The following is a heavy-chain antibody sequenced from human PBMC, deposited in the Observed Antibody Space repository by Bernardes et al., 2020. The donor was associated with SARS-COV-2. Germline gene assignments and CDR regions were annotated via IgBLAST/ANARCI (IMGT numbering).Heavy chain of an antibody. CDR1: GGSISSYNW. J-gene: IGHJ4*02. CDR2: IFHTGTT. V-gene: IGHV4-4*02. CDR3: APLGYCTGGVCYRAT. D-gene: IGHD2-8*02. Sequence: SETLSLTCAVSGGSISSYNWWSCVLQSPGKGLEWIGEIFHTGTTNYNPSLKSRVTISLDKSKNQFSLNLISVTAADTAVYYCAPLGYCTGGVCYRATWGQGALVTVSS.